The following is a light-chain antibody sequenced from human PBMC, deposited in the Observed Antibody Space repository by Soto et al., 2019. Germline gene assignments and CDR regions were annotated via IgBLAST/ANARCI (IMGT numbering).Light chain of an antibody. Sequence: DIQMTQSPSSLSASVGDRVNITCRASQGIRNGLGWYQQKPGKAPKRLIYSATTLQSGVTSRFSGSGSGTKFTLTISSMQPEDFATYYRLQYYSSPHTFGPTTKLEIK. V-gene: IGKV1-17*01. CDR2: SAT. CDR1: QGIRNG. J-gene: IGKJ2*01. CDR3: LQYYSSPHT.